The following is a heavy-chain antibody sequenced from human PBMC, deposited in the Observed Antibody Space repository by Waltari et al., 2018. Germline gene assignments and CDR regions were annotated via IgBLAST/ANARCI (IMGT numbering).Heavy chain of an antibody. J-gene: IGHJ4*02. Sequence: QVQLQESGPGLVKPSETLSLTCTVSGGSISSYYWSWIRQPAGKGLEWIGRIYTSGSTNYDPYLKSRVSMSVDTSRNQFSLRLSSVTAADTAVYYCARDLGGLDTAMVGVIDYWGQGTLVTVSS. CDR1: GGSISSYY. V-gene: IGHV4-4*07. CDR2: IYTSGST. CDR3: ARDLGGLDTAMVGVIDY. D-gene: IGHD5-18*01.